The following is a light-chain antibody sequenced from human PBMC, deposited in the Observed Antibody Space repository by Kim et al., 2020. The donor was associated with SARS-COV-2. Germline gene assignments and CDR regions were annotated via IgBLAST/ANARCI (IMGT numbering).Light chain of an antibody. CDR2: RNN. CDR3: LSWDSSLSVWV. CDR1: SNNVGNQG. Sequence: QAGLTQPPSVSKGLRQTATLTCTGNSNNVGNQGAAWLQQHQGHPPKLLSYRNNNRPSGISERLSASRSGSTASLTITGLQPEDEADYYCLSWDSSLSVWVFGGGTQLT. J-gene: IGLJ3*02. V-gene: IGLV10-54*01.